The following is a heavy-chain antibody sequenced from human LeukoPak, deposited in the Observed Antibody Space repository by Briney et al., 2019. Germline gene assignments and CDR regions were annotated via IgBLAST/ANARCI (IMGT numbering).Heavy chain of an antibody. CDR1: GGSISSGGYY. Sequence: SETLSLTCTVSGGSISSGGYYWSWIRQHPGKGLEWIGYIYYSGNTYFNPSLKSRVIISVDTSKNQFSLNLSSVTAADTAVYYCARVHSRGTLGFWGQGTLVTVSS. J-gene: IGHJ4*02. CDR2: IYYSGNT. CDR3: ARVHSRGTLGF. D-gene: IGHD6-19*01. V-gene: IGHV4-31*03.